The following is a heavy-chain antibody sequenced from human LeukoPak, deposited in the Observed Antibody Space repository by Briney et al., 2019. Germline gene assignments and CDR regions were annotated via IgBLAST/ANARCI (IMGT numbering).Heavy chain of an antibody. D-gene: IGHD6-19*01. CDR3: ARTFYSSGTGVPIYY. CDR2: ISYDGSNK. Sequence: GGSLRLSCAASGFTFSSYAMHWVRQAPGKGLEWVAVISYDGSNKYYADSVKGRFTISRDNSKNTLYLQMNSLRAEDTAVYYCARTFYSSGTGVPIYYWGQGTLVTVSS. V-gene: IGHV3-30-3*01. J-gene: IGHJ4*02. CDR1: GFTFSSYA.